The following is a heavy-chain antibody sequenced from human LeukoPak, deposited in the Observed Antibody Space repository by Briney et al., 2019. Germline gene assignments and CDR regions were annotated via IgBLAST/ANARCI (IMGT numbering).Heavy chain of an antibody. D-gene: IGHD3-22*01. CDR3: ARGGTHYYGSSAYYSP. CDR2: SRNKANSYST. Sequence: GGSLRLSCAASGFTFSDHYMDWVRQAPGKGLEWVGRSRNKANSYSTEFAASVRGRFTISRDDSKNSLYLQMNSLKTEDTAVYYCARGGTHYYGSSAYYSPWGQGTLVTVSS. CDR1: GFTFSDHY. J-gene: IGHJ5*02. V-gene: IGHV3-72*01.